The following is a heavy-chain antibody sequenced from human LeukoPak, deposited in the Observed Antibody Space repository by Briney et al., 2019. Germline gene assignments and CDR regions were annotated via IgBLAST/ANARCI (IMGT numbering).Heavy chain of an antibody. J-gene: IGHJ4*02. D-gene: IGHD3-22*01. CDR3: ARDDDRAREIDY. CDR1: RGTFSKYA. V-gene: IGHV1-69*04. Sequence: GASVKVSFKASRGTFSKYAISWVRQAPGQGLEWMGRIIPILNITHYAQKFQGRVTIAADKSTGTAYMELSSLRSEDTAMYYCARDDDRAREIDYWGQGTLVTVSS. CDR2: IIPILNIT.